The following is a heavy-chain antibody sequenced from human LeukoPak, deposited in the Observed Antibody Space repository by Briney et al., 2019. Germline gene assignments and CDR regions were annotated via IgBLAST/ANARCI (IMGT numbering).Heavy chain of an antibody. J-gene: IGHJ3*02. Sequence: GGSLRLSCAASGFTFSDYYMSWIRQAPGKGLEWVSYISSSGSTIYYADSVKGRFTISRDNAKNSLYLQMNSLRAEDTAVYYCAKDPIVDCSSTSCYWAAAFDIWGQGTMVTVSS. CDR2: ISSSGSTI. CDR1: GFTFSDYY. CDR3: AKDPIVDCSSTSCYWAAAFDI. V-gene: IGHV3-11*01. D-gene: IGHD2-2*01.